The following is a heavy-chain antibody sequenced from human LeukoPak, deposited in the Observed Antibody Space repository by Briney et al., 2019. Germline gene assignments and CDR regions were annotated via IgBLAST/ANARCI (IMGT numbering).Heavy chain of an antibody. CDR1: GFTFSDYY. Sequence: PGGSLRLSCAASGFTFSDYYMSWIRQAPGKGLEWVSYISSSGSTIYYADSVKGRFTISRDNAKNSLYLQMNSLRAEDTAVYYCATSHEMDSSGYYCVYWGQGTLVTVSS. CDR3: ATSHEMDSSGYYCVY. V-gene: IGHV3-11*01. CDR2: ISSSGSTI. J-gene: IGHJ4*02. D-gene: IGHD3-22*01.